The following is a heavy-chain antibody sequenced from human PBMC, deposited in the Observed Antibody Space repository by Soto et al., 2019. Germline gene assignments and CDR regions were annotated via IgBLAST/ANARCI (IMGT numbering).Heavy chain of an antibody. V-gene: IGHV3-30*18. J-gene: IGHJ4*02. CDR1: GFTFSRNG. CDR2: ISSDGINK. D-gene: IGHD1-26*01. CDR3: AKGDSGTYGVYFDF. Sequence: PGGSLRLSCAASGFTFSRNGMHWVRQAPGKGLEWVAVISSDGINKYYADSVKGRFTISTDNSKNTVFLQMNSLGGEDTAVYYCAKGDSGTYGVYFDFWGQGTLVTVSS.